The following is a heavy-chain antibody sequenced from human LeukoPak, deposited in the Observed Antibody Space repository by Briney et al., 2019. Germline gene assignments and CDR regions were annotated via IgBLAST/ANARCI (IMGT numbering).Heavy chain of an antibody. Sequence: GASVKVSCKASGYIFTNYDINWVRQAPGQGLEWVGRIKPDSGNAGYAQKFQGRITMTRDMSTSTDYMELSSLRSEDTAVYYCARDNSVGDYAWWFDPWGQGTLVTVSS. CDR1: GYIFTNYD. CDR2: IKPDSGNA. D-gene: IGHD1-26*01. CDR3: ARDNSVGDYAWWFDP. J-gene: IGHJ5*02. V-gene: IGHV1-8*01.